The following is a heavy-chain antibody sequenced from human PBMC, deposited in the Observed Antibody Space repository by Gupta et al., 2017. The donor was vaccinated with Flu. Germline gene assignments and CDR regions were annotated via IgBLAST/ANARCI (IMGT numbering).Heavy chain of an antibody. CDR3: ARLDVAVLPPTKSGGQKLDP. V-gene: IGHV5-51*03. CDR2: IYPGDSDT. Sequence: EVQLIQSGAEVKKPGASLTLSCKASGYYFTNYWIGWVRQMPGKGPEWMGIIYPGDSDTAYSPSFQGQVTISVDKSINTAYLQWSSLRASDTAMYYCARLDVAVLPPTKSGGQKLDPWGQGTLVTVSS. J-gene: IGHJ5*02. CDR1: GYYFTNYW. D-gene: IGHD2-2*01.